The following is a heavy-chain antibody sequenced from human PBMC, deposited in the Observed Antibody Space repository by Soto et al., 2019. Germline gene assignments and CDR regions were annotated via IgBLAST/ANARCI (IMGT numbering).Heavy chain of an antibody. CDR2: IDPSDSYT. V-gene: IGHV5-10-1*01. CDR3: ALYASSGYCPL. Sequence: GESLKISCKSSGYSFTNYCINWVRQMPGKGLEWMGKIDPSDSYTNYSPSFQGHVTISADRSINTAYLQWSSLKASDTAMYYCALYASSGYCPLWGQGTLVTVSS. J-gene: IGHJ4*02. CDR1: GYSFTNYC. D-gene: IGHD3-22*01.